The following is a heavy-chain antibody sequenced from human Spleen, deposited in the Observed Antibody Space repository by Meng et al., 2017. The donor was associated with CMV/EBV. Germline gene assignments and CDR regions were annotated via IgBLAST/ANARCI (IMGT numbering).Heavy chain of an antibody. CDR3: ATNPLAALFSVFDN. J-gene: IGHJ4*02. D-gene: IGHD2-15*01. CDR1: GFTFSSYR. Sequence: GESLKISCAASGFTFSSYRMNWVRQAPGKGLEWVSYISSSSSTIYYADSVKGRFTISRDNAKDSLYLQMNRLRAEDTAMYYCATNPLAALFSVFDNWGQGALVTVSS. V-gene: IGHV3-48*04. CDR2: ISSSSSTI.